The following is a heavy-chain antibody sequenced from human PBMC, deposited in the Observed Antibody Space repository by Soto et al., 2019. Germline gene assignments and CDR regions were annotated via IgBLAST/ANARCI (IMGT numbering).Heavy chain of an antibody. D-gene: IGHD5-18*01. CDR1: GGTFSSYA. CDR3: ARDGYSHGYGRGYYGMDV. J-gene: IGHJ6*02. Sequence: GASVKVSCKASGGTFSSYAISWVRQAPGQGLEWMGGIIPIFGTANYAQKFQGRVTITADESTSTAYMELSSLRSEDTAVYYCARDGYSHGYGRGYYGMDVWGQGTTVTVSS. CDR2: IIPIFGTA. V-gene: IGHV1-69*13.